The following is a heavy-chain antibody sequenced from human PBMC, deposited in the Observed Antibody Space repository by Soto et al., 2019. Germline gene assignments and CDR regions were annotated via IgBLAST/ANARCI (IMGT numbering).Heavy chain of an antibody. CDR1: GFTFSSYW. Sequence: GGSLRLSCAASGFTFSSYWMHWVRQAPGKGLVWVSRINSDGSSTSYADSVKGRFTISRDNAKNTLYLQMNSLRAEDTAVYYCARDLLRTQLWFTGTCDYWGQGTLVTVSS. V-gene: IGHV3-74*01. D-gene: IGHD5-18*01. CDR2: INSDGSST. J-gene: IGHJ4*02. CDR3: ARDLLRTQLWFTGTCDY.